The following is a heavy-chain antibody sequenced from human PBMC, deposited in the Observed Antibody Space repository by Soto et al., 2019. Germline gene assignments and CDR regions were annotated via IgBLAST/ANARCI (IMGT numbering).Heavy chain of an antibody. D-gene: IGHD3-22*01. Sequence: SETLSLTCTVSGGSVNSGSYYWSWIRQPPGKGLEWIGYIYYSGSTKYNPSLKGRVTISVDTSKNQFSLKLRSVTAADSAVYFSARWDYLDSSGYYLMYCGLDVWGQWTTVIVSS. J-gene: IGHJ6*02. CDR2: IYYSGST. CDR1: GGSVNSGSYY. V-gene: IGHV4-61*01. CDR3: ARWDYLDSSGYYLMYCGLDV.